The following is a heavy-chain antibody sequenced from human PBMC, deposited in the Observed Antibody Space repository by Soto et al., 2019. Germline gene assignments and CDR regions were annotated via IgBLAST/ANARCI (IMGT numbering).Heavy chain of an antibody. CDR2: IIPIFGTA. Sequence: SVKVSCKASGGTFSSYAISWVRQAPGQGLEWMGGIIPIFGTANYAQKFQGRVTITADESTSTAYMELSSLRSEDTAVYYCAREKSGYYNDSSGYPNYYYGMDVWGQGTTVTFSS. V-gene: IGHV1-69*13. D-gene: IGHD3-22*01. J-gene: IGHJ6*02. CDR3: AREKSGYYNDSSGYPNYYYGMDV. CDR1: GGTFSSYA.